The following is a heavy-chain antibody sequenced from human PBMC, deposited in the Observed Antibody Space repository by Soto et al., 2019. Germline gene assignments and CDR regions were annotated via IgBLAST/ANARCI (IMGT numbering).Heavy chain of an antibody. V-gene: IGHV3-33*06. Sequence: GGSLRLSCEASGFTFSDHAMHWVRQAPGKGLEWVAVVWFDGGNKFYTDSVKGRFTISRDNSKNTLFLQMNSLRVVDTAVYYCAKGGRYFDWTLDYWGQGTLVTVSS. CDR1: GFTFSDHA. CDR2: VWFDGGNK. D-gene: IGHD3-9*01. CDR3: AKGGRYFDWTLDY. J-gene: IGHJ4*02.